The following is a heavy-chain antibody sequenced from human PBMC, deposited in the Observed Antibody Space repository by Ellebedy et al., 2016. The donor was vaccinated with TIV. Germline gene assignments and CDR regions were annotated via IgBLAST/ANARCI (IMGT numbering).Heavy chain of an antibody. CDR3: TRVRGVITFDY. Sequence: ASVKVSCKASGYTFTGYYMHWMRQAPGQGLEWMGWIDPKSGDTHYAQKFQARVTMTRDTSIGTAYMELTRLSFDDTGVYYCTRVRGVITFDYWGQGTLVTVSS. CDR1: GYTFTGYY. V-gene: IGHV1-2*02. CDR2: IDPKSGDT. D-gene: IGHD3-10*01. J-gene: IGHJ4*02.